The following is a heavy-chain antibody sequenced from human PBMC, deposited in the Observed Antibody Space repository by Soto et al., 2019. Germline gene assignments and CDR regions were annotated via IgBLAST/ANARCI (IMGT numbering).Heavy chain of an antibody. D-gene: IGHD2-2*01. V-gene: IGHV1-69*13. CDR2: IIPIFGTA. Sequence: SVKVSCKASGGTFSSYAISWVRQAPGQGLEWMGGIIPIFGTANYAQKFQGRVTITADESTSTAYMELSSLRSEDTAVYYCGRGEKYQLLSWFDPWGEGTLVTVSS. CDR1: GGTFSSYA. J-gene: IGHJ5*02. CDR3: GRGEKYQLLSWFDP.